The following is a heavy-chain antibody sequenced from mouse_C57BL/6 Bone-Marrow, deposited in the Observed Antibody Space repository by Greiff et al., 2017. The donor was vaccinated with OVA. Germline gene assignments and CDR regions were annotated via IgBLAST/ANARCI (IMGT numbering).Heavy chain of an antibody. V-gene: IGHV10-1*01. CDR3: ERQNLFTRYFDY. CDR1: GFSFNTYA. D-gene: IGHD1-1*01. Sequence: EVQLVESGGGLVQPKGSLKLSCAASGFSFNTYAMNWVRQAPGKGLEWVARIRSKSNNYATYYADSVKDRFTISRDDSESMLYLQMNNLKTEDTAMYYCERQNLFTRYFDYWGQGTTLTVSS. J-gene: IGHJ2*01. CDR2: IRSKSNNYAT.